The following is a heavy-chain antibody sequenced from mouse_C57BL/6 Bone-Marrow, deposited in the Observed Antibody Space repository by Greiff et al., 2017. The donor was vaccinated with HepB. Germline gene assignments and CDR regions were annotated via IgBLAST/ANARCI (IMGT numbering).Heavy chain of an antibody. J-gene: IGHJ2*01. V-gene: IGHV1-42*01. CDR3: ARKLQSRNYFDY. D-gene: IGHD2-1*01. CDR2: INPSTGGT. Sequence: VQLKQSGPELVKPGASVKISCKASGYSFTGYYVNWVKQSPEKSLEWIGEINPSTGGTTYNQKFKAKATLTVDKSSSTAYMQLKSLTSEDSAVYYCARKLQSRNYFDYWGQGTTLTVSS. CDR1: GYSFTGYY.